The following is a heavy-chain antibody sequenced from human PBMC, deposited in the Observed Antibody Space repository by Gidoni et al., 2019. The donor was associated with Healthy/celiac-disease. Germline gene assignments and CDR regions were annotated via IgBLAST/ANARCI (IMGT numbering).Heavy chain of an antibody. J-gene: IGHJ5*02. V-gene: IGHV3-21*01. D-gene: IGHD2-2*01. CDR1: GFTFSSYS. CDR2: ISSSSSYI. CDR3: ARDPIAFFLTPAATTSGWFDP. Sequence: EVQLVESGGGLVKPGGSLRLSCAASGFTFSSYSMNWFRQAPRKGLEWVSSISSSSSYIYYADSVKGRFTISRDNAKNSLYLQMNSLRAEDTAVYYCARDPIAFFLTPAATTSGWFDPWGQGTLVTVSS.